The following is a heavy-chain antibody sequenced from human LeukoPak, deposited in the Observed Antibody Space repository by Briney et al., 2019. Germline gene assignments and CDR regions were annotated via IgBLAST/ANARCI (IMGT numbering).Heavy chain of an antibody. J-gene: IGHJ4*02. CDR1: GFTFSSYS. CDR3: ARVEASGDDYGAFDY. CDR2: IKQDGSEK. D-gene: IGHD5-12*01. V-gene: IGHV3-7*01. Sequence: GGSLRLSCAVSGFTFSSYSINWVRQAPGKGLGWVANIKQDGSEKYYVDSVKGRFTISRDKAKNSLYLQMNSLRAEDTAVYYCARVEASGDDYGAFDYWGQGTLVTVSS.